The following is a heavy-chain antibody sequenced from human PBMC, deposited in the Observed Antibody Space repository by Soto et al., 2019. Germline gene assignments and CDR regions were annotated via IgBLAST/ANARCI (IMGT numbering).Heavy chain of an antibody. D-gene: IGHD3-10*01. CDR3: ARCYGSGSSSYCFDY. CDR2: IVGSGDGT. Sequence: PGGSLRLSCTASGFTFTSYAMSWVRQAPGKGLEWVSGIVGSGDGTYYADSVKGRFTISRDNSKNTLYLQMNSLRAEDTAVYYCARCYGSGSSSYCFDYWGQGTPVTVSS. V-gene: IGHV3-23*01. J-gene: IGHJ4*02. CDR1: GFTFTSYA.